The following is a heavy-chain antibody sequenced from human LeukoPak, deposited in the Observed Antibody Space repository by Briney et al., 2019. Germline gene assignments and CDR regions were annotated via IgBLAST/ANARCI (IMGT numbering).Heavy chain of an antibody. CDR1: GFTFSSYA. J-gene: IGHJ4*02. CDR2: ISSNGGST. V-gene: IGHV3-64*01. Sequence: GGSLRLSCAASGFTFSSYAMHWVRQAPGKGLEYVSAISSNGGSTYYANSVKGRFTISRDNSKNTLYPQMGSLRAEDMAVYYCARVSYYGSGSYYNQYYFDYWGQGTLVTVSS. D-gene: IGHD3-10*01. CDR3: ARVSYYGSGSYYNQYYFDY.